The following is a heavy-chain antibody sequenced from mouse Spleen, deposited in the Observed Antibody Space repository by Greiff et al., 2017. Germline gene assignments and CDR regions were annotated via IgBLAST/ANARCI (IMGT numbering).Heavy chain of an antibody. CDR3: ARQTGAAAYWYFDV. J-gene: IGHJ1*01. V-gene: IGHV5-9-1*01. CDR2: ISSGGSYT. D-gene: IGHD4-1*01. Sequence: EVMLVESGGGLVKPGGSLKLSCAASGFTFSSYAMSWVRQTPEKRLEWVATISSGGSYTYYPDSVKGRFTISRDNAKNTLYLQMSSLRSEDTAMYYCARQTGAAAYWYFDVWGAGTTVTVSS. CDR1: GFTFSSYA.